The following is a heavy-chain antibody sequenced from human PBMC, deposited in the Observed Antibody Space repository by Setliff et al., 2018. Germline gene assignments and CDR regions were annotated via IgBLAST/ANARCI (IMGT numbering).Heavy chain of an antibody. CDR2: ISAYNGNT. CDR1: GYTFTSYG. J-gene: IGHJ3*02. Sequence: ASVKVSCKASGYTFTSYGISWVRQAPGQGLEWMGWISAYNGNTNYAQKLQGRVTMTTDTSTSTAYMELRSLRSDDTAVYYCARVGQWGYGGNSGAFDIWGQGTMVTVSS. D-gene: IGHD4-17*01. V-gene: IGHV1-18*01. CDR3: ARVGQWGYGGNSGAFDI.